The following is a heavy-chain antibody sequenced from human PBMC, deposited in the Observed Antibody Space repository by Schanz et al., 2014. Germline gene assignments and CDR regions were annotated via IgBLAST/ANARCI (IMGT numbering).Heavy chain of an antibody. D-gene: IGHD5-12*01. CDR3: ARARYTGYDCSGY. V-gene: IGHV1-2*06. Sequence: QVQLVQSGAEVKKPGASMKVSCKASGRTFIVYHVLHWVRQAPGQGLEWMGRISPNSGDTHSAQKFQGRVTMTWDRSISTAFMELSGLTSDDTATYFCARARYTGYDCSGYWGQGTLLIVSS. J-gene: IGHJ4*02. CDR2: ISPNSGDT. CDR1: GRTFIVYH.